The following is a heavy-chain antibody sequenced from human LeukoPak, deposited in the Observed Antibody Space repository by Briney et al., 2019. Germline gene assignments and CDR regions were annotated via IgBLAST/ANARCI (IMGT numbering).Heavy chain of an antibody. V-gene: IGHV1-8*01. CDR2: MNPNSGNT. J-gene: IGHJ6*03. CDR1: GYTFTSYD. CDR3: ARRVLWFGEYYIDV. Sequence: ASVKVSCKASGYTFTSYDINWVRQATGQGLEWMGWMNPNSGNTGYAQKFQGRVTMTRNTSISTAYMELSSLRSEDTAVYYCARRVLWFGEYYIDVWGKGTTVTVSS. D-gene: IGHD3-10*01.